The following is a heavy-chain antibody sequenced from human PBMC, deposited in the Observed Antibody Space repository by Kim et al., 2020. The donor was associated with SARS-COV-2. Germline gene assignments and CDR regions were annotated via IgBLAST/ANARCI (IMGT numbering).Heavy chain of an antibody. J-gene: IGHJ4*02. V-gene: IGHV4-59*01. D-gene: IGHD6-6*01. Sequence: NHNPTLTGRVTISVNTSKNQFSRKLSSVTAADTAVYYCAKKHEYSSYIDYWGQGTLVTVSS. CDR3: AKKHEYSSYIDY.